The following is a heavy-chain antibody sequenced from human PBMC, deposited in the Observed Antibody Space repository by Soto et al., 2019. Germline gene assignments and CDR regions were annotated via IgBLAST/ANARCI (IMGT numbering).Heavy chain of an antibody. CDR2: IIPIFSTV. D-gene: IGHD6-13*01. CDR3: ARDRGGAGTYYFDY. Sequence: QVQLVQSGAEVKKPGSSVKVSCKAPGGTFNSYAISWLRQAPGQGLGWMGGIIPIFSTVNYAQKFQGRVTITADESTSTAYMELGSLTSEDTAVYFCARDRGGAGTYYFDYWGQGTLVTVSS. J-gene: IGHJ4*02. V-gene: IGHV1-69*01. CDR1: GGTFNSYA.